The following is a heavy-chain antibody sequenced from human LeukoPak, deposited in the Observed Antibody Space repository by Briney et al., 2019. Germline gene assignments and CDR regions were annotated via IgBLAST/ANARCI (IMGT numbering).Heavy chain of an antibody. D-gene: IGHD6-19*01. CDR1: GVSIGSSNG. CDR2: IYHSGST. V-gene: IGHV4-4*02. J-gene: IGHJ4*02. Sequence: RSLTYAGSGVSIGSSNGWGCGRQPPGKGLEWLGEIYHSGSTNYNPSLKSRVTISVDKSKNQFSLKLSSVTAADTAVYYCARILGYSSGLSYWGQGTLVTVSS. CDR3: ARILGYSSGLSY.